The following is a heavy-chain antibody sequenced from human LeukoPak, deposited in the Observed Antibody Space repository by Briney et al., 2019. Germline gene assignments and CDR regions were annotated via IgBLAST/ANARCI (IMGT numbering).Heavy chain of an antibody. CDR3: AKDRSSSWPHYYYGMDV. J-gene: IGHJ6*02. CDR2: ISGSGDTT. Sequence: GGSLRLSCAASGFTFRSYAMSWVRQAPGKGLEWVSAISGSGDTTYYADSVKGRFTISRDNSKNTLFLQMNSLRAEDTAVYYCAKDRSSSWPHYYYGMDVWGQGTTVTVSS. D-gene: IGHD6-13*01. V-gene: IGHV3-23*01. CDR1: GFTFRSYA.